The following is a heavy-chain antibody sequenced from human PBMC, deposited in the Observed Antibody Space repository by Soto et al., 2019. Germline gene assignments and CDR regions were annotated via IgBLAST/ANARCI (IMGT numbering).Heavy chain of an antibody. D-gene: IGHD2-2*01. CDR1: GYTFTSYG. J-gene: IGHJ3*02. V-gene: IGHV1-18*01. CDR3: ASSLYCSSTSCYPSPYDAFDI. CDR2: ISAYNGNT. Sequence: ASVKVSCKASGYTFTSYGISWVRQAPGQGLEWMGWISAYNGNTNYAQKLQGRVTMTTDTSTSTAYMELRSLRSDDTAVYYCASSLYCSSTSCYPSPYDAFDIWGQGTMVTVS.